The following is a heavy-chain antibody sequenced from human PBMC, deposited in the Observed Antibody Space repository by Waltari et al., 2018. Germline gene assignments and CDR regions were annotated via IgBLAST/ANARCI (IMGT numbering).Heavy chain of an antibody. V-gene: IGHV3-7*01. CDR3: ARDWEGDRPNFDY. J-gene: IGHJ4*02. Sequence: VQLVESGGGLVKPGGSLRLSCAASGFTFSSYELNWVRQAPGKGLEWVTDIKQDGSDTYYADSVKGRFTVSRDNAKNSLYLQMNSLRVEDTAVYYCARDWEGDRPNFDYWGQGTLVTVSS. CDR1: GFTFSSYE. D-gene: IGHD1-26*01. CDR2: IKQDGSDT.